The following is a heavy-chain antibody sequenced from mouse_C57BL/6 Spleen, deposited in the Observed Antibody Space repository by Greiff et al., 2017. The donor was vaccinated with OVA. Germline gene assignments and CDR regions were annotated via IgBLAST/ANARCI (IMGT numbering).Heavy chain of an antibody. Sequence: VQLQQSGAELVRPGASVKLSCTASGFNIKDDYMHWVKQRPEQGLEWIGWIDPENGDTEYASKFQGKATITADTSSNTAYLQLSSLTSEDTAVYYCTKGCDSHFDVWGTGTTVTVSS. J-gene: IGHJ1*03. CDR1: GFNIKDDY. V-gene: IGHV14-4*01. CDR3: TKGCDSHFDV. CDR2: IDPENGDT. D-gene: IGHD2-13*01.